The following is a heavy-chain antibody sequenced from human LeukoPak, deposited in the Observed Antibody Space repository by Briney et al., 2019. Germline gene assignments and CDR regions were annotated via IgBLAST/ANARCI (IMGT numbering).Heavy chain of an antibody. CDR1: GYTFTGYY. CDR2: INPNSGGT. CDR3: ARQPSDYYDSSGYFDY. D-gene: IGHD3-22*01. Sequence: GASVKVSCKASGYTFTGYYMHWVRQAPGQGLEWMGWINPNSGGTSYAQKFQGRVTMTRDTSISTAYMELSRLRSDDTAVYYCARQPSDYYDSSGYFDYWGQGTLVTVSS. J-gene: IGHJ4*02. V-gene: IGHV1-2*02.